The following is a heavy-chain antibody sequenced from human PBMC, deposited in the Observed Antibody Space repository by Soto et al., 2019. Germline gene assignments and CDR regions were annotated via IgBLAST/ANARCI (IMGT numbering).Heavy chain of an antibody. V-gene: IGHV4-30-4*01. CDR1: GGSISSGGYY. CDR2: FYNSGNT. D-gene: IGHD3-22*01. Sequence: SETLSLTCTVSGGSISSGGYYWSWIRQPPGKGLEWIGYFYNSGNTDYNPSLKSRVTISGDTSKNQFPLKLSSVTAADTAVYYCARGWGYYDPFEYWGQGTLVTVSS. CDR3: ARGWGYYDPFEY. J-gene: IGHJ4*02.